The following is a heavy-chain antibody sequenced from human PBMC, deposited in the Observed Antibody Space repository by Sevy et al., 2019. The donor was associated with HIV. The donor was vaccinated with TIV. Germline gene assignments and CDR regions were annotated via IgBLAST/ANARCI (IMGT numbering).Heavy chain of an antibody. J-gene: IGHJ4*02. CDR2: ISAYNGNT. CDR3: ARVSVEMATILRVLSPGASVDY. CDR1: GYTFTSYG. D-gene: IGHD5-12*01. V-gene: IGHV1-18*01. Sequence: ASVKVSCKASGYTFTSYGISWVRQAPGQGLEWMGWISAYNGNTNYAQKLQGRVTMTTDTSTSTACMELRSLRSDDTAGYYCARVSVEMATILRVLSPGASVDYWGQGTLVTVSS.